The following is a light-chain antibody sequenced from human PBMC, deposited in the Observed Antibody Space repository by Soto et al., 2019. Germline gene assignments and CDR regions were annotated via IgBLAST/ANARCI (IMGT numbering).Light chain of an antibody. Sequence: HSALTQPASVAGSPGQWITISCTGASSDVGSYNLVSWYQQHPGKAPKLIIYEVSQRPSGVSNRFSGSKSGNTASLTISGLQAEDEADYYCYSYAGGGVGKFGGGTKLTVL. CDR2: EVS. CDR3: YSYAGGGVGK. J-gene: IGLJ2*01. CDR1: SSDVGSYNL. V-gene: IGLV2-23*02.